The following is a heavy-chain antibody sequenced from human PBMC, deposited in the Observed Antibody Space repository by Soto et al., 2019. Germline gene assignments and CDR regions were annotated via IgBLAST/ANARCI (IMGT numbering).Heavy chain of an antibody. CDR1: GFTFTSNC. CDR2: ISAYNGNT. J-gene: IGHJ4*02. V-gene: IGHV1-18*01. CDR3: ARTGGGSYTPYYFDY. Sequence: SAELSCKDSGFTFTSNCISWLRHSHGQGLEWMGWISAYNGNTNYAQKLQGRVTMTTDTSTSTAYMELRSLRSDDTAVYYCARTGGGSYTPYYFDYWGQGTLVTVSS. D-gene: IGHD1-26*01.